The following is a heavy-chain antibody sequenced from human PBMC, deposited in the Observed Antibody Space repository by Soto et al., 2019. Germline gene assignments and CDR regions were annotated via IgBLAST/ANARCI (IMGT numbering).Heavy chain of an antibody. CDR2: NYYSGIT. CDR1: GGSISSGGYY. V-gene: IGHV4-31*03. J-gene: IGHJ6*02. Sequence: QVQLQESGPGLVKPSQTLPLTCTVSGGSISSGGYYWTWIRQHPGKVLGWIGYNYYSGITHYNPSPESRVTISLDTSKNQLPLKLSSVTASYTAVYYCARGSSIAGLYYGMDVWGQGTTVTVSS. CDR3: ARGSSIAGLYYGMDV. D-gene: IGHD6-6*01.